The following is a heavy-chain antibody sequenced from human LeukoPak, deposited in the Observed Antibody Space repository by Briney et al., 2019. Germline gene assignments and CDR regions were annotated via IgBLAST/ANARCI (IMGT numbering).Heavy chain of an antibody. J-gene: IGHJ5*02. Sequence: ASVKVSCKASGYTFTSYDTNWVRQATGQGLEWMGWMNPNSGNTGYAQKFQGRVTMTRNTSISTAYMELSSLRSEDTAVYYCARGVYYYGSGSHNWFDPWGQGTLVTVSS. D-gene: IGHD3-10*01. CDR1: GYTFTSYD. CDR3: ARGVYYYGSGSHNWFDP. CDR2: MNPNSGNT. V-gene: IGHV1-8*01.